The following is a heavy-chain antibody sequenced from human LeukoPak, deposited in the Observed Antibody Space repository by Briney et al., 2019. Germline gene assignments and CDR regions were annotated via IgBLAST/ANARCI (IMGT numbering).Heavy chain of an antibody. D-gene: IGHD6-13*01. J-gene: IGHJ4*02. CDR3: ARGLYLTTRGGAAAGFLDY. CDR2: INHSGNT. CDR1: GEFFSGSY. Sequence: SETLSLTCAVYGEFFSGSYWNWIRQSPGKGLEWIGEINHSGNTNYNPSLKSRVTISVDTSQEQFSLRLSSVTAADTAVHYCARGLYLTTRGGAAAGFLDYWGQGTLVTVSS. V-gene: IGHV4-34*01.